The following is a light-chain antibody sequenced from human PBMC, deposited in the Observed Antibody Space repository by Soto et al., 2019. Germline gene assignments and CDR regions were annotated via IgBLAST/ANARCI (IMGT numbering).Light chain of an antibody. Sequence: EVVLTQSPGTLSLSPGERATLSCRSSPGVSANNLAWYQHKAGQTPRLIIYGASSRATGIPDRFSGSGSGTDCTLTISGLEPDDLAVYYCLQYGSSPRTLGRGTKVDIK. V-gene: IGKV3-20*01. J-gene: IGKJ1*01. CDR2: GAS. CDR1: PGVSANN. CDR3: LQYGSSPRT.